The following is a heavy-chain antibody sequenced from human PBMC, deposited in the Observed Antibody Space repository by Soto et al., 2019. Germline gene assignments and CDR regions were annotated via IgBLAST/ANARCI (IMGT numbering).Heavy chain of an antibody. V-gene: IGHV3-7*03. D-gene: IGHD3-3*01. CDR1: GFTFSSYW. Sequence: GGSLRLSCAASGFTFSSYWMSWVRQAPGKGLEWVANIKQDGSEKYYVDSVKGRFTISRDNAKNSLYLQMNSLRAEDTAVYYCARHRSITIFGVVTPLDYWGQGTLVTVSS. CDR2: IKQDGSEK. J-gene: IGHJ4*02. CDR3: ARHRSITIFGVVTPLDY.